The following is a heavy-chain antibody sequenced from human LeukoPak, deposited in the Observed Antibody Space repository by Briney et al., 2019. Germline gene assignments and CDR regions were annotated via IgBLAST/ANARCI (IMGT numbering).Heavy chain of an antibody. D-gene: IGHD6-13*01. Sequence: GGSLRLSCAASGFTFSSYGMNWVRQAPGKGLEWVSSISSSGSYTYYADSMKGRFTISRDNAKNSLYLQMNSLRAEDTAVYYCASAATAGPTYFDYWGQGTLVTVSS. CDR3: ASAATAGPTYFDY. J-gene: IGHJ4*02. CDR2: ISSSGSYT. V-gene: IGHV3-21*01. CDR1: GFTFSSYG.